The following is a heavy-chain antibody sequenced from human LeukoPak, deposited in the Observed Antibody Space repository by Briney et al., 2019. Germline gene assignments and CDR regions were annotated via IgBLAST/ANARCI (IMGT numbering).Heavy chain of an antibody. CDR1: GFTFSSYA. J-gene: IGHJ3*02. D-gene: IGHD5-12*01. CDR2: ISGSGGSS. CDR3: TKHRGGWIDAFDI. Sequence: GGPLRLSCAASGFTFSSYAMTWVRQAPGKGLEWVSGISGSGGSSYSADSVKGRFTISRDNSKKTLYMQMNSLRAEDTAVYYCTKHRGGWIDAFDIWGQGTMVTVSS. V-gene: IGHV3-23*01.